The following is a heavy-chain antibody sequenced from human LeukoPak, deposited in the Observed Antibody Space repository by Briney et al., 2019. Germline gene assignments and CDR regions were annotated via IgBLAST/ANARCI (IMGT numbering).Heavy chain of an antibody. CDR2: ISGSGGST. CDR1: GFTFNNYA. V-gene: IGHV3-23*01. CDR3: AKDTRGGPRAPNTSAFDI. Sequence: PGGSLRLSCAASGFTFNNYAMSRVRQAPGKGLEWVSAISGSGGSTYYADSVKGRFTISRDNSKNTLYLQMNSLRAEDTAVYYCAKDTRGGPRAPNTSAFDIWGQGTMVTVSS. J-gene: IGHJ3*02. D-gene: IGHD3-10*01.